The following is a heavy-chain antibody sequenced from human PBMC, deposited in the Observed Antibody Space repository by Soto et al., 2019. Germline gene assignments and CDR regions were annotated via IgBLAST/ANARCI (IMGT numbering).Heavy chain of an antibody. V-gene: IGHV1-18*01. CDR1: GYTFTSYG. CDR2: ISAYNGNT. J-gene: IGHJ4*02. D-gene: IGHD2-2*01. CDR3: ARDDDISTSCYVYY. Sequence: QVQLVQSGAEVKKPGASVKVSCKASGYTFTSYGISCVRQAPGQGLEWMGWISAYNGNTNYAQKLQGRVTITTDTSTSTAYRVLGSLSSADAAVDYCARDDDISTSCYVYYWGQGTMVTV.